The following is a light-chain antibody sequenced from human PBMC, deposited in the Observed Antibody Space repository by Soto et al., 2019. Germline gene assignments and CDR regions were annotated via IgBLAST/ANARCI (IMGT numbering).Light chain of an antibody. V-gene: IGKV3-15*01. CDR3: QQYTNWGT. CDR2: GAS. Sequence: EIVMTQSPATLSVSPGERATLSCRASQSVSSNLACYQQKPGQAPRLLIYGASTRATGIPARFSGSGSGTEFTLTISSMQSEDFAVYYCQQYTNWGTFGQGTKVEIK. CDR1: QSVSSN. J-gene: IGKJ1*01.